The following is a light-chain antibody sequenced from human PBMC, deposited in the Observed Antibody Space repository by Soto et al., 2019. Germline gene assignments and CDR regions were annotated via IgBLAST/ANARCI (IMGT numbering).Light chain of an antibody. CDR2: RNS. CDR1: NIGSKN. Sequence: SYELTQPLSVSVALGETARIACGGNNIGSKNVHWYQQKPGQAPVLVIYRNSNRPSGIPERFSGSNSGNTATLTINGAQVGDEADYWCQLWDSSTAGYVFGPGTKLTVL. J-gene: IGLJ1*01. V-gene: IGLV3-9*01. CDR3: QLWDSSTAGYV.